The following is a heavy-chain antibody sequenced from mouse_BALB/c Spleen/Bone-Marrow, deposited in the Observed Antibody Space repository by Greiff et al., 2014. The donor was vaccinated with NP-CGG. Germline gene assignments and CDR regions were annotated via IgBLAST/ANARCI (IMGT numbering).Heavy chain of an antibody. CDR3: ARGGNYGWFAY. CDR1: GFNIKDTY. D-gene: IGHD2-1*01. V-gene: IGHV14-3*02. Sequence: EVQLQQSGAELVKPGASVKLSCTASGFNIKDTYMHWVKQRPEQGLEWIGRIDPANGDIIYDPKFQGKATITADTSSNTAYLQLSILTSEDTAVYYCARGGNYGWFAYWGQGTLVTVSA. CDR2: IDPANGDI. J-gene: IGHJ3*01.